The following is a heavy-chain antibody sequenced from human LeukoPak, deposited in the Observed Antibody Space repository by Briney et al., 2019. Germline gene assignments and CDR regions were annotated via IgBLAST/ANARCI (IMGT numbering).Heavy chain of an antibody. CDR1: GFTFSSYW. CDR3: ARSPVLLWFGEHTNHFDY. D-gene: IGHD3-10*01. V-gene: IGHV3-7*01. J-gene: IGHJ4*02. CDR2: IKQDGSEK. Sequence: GGSLRLSCAASGFTFSSYWMSWVRQAPGKGLEWVANIKQDGSEKYYVDSVKGRFTISRDNAKNSLYLQMNSLRAEDTAVYYCARSPVLLWFGEHTNHFDYWGQGTLVTVSS.